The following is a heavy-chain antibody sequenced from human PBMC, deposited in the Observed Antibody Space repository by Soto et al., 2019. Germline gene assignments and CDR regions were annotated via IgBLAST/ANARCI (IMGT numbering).Heavy chain of an antibody. D-gene: IGHD3-22*01. V-gene: IGHV4-30-2*05. CDR1: GGSISSGGYS. CDR2: IYHSGST. Sequence: SETLSLTCSVSGGSISSGGYSWSWIRQPPGKGLEWIGYIYHSGSTYYNPSLKSRVTISIDTSQNQFSLQLSSVTAADTAVYYCVSGTYFYDTSGFYSYYFDYWGQGALVTVSS. J-gene: IGHJ4*02. CDR3: VSGTYFYDTSGFYSYYFDY.